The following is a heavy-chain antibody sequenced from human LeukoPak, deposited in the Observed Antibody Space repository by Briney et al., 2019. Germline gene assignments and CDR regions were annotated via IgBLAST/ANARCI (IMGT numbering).Heavy chain of an antibody. V-gene: IGHV5-51*01. CDR3: ARSGGYGSGSYYNP. CDR2: IFPGDSDA. D-gene: IGHD3-10*01. CDR1: GYSFTTYW. J-gene: IGHJ5*02. Sequence: PGESLKISCKGSGYSFTTYWIAWVRQMPGTGREWMGIIFPGDSDARSSPSFQGQVTISADKSITTAYLQWSSLKASDTAIYYCARSGGYGSGSYYNPWGQGTLVTVSS.